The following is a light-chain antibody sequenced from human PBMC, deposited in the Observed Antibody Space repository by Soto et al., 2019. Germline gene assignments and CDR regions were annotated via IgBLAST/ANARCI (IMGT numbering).Light chain of an antibody. CDR2: SND. CDR1: SSNIGSNN. Sequence: QSVLTQPPSASGTPGQRVTISCSGSSSNIGSNNVNWYQQLPGTAPKLLIYSNDQRPSGVPDRFSGSKSGTSASLAISGLQSEDEADYYCASWDDSLNGLFGTGTKVTLL. J-gene: IGLJ1*01. V-gene: IGLV1-44*01. CDR3: ASWDDSLNGL.